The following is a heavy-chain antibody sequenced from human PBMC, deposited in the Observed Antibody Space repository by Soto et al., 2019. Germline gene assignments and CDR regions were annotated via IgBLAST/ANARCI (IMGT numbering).Heavy chain of an antibody. CDR1: GFSFNSYA. V-gene: IGHV3-23*01. J-gene: IGHJ4*02. CDR3: ARDGDVNTGFGKDY. D-gene: IGHD3-16*01. Sequence: EVQLLESGGGLVQPGGSLRLACAASGFSFNSYAMVWVRQAPGKGLEWVSVISARGGSSYFADSVKGRFTISRDNSKNTLYLQMTSLSAEDTAMYYCARDGDVNTGFGKDYWGQGTLVTVSS. CDR2: ISARGGSS.